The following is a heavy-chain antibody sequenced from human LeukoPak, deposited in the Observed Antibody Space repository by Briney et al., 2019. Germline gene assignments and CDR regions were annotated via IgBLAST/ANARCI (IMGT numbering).Heavy chain of an antibody. D-gene: IGHD3-22*01. CDR1: GGSVSRNTAA. Sequence: SQTLSLTCGISGGSVSRNTAAWNWIRQSPSRGLEWLGRTYYTSKWYHDYALSVKSRITLNPDTSKNQVSLQLNSVSPEDTAVYYCEREVGNVFGYWGQGTLVTVSS. V-gene: IGHV6-1*01. CDR2: TYYTSKWYH. J-gene: IGHJ4*02. CDR3: EREVGNVFGY.